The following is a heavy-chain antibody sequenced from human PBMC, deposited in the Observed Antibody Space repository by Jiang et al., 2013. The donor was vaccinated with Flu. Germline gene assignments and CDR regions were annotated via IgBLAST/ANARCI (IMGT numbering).Heavy chain of an antibody. J-gene: IGHJ3*02. CDR3: ARHRRVGAGNDAFDI. V-gene: IGHV5-51*01. D-gene: IGHD1-26*01. CDR2: SILVTLIP. Sequence: GWVRPDARERTWSGWESSILVTLIPDTARPSQGQVTISADKSISTAYLQWSSLKASDTAMYYCARHRRVGAGNDAFDIWGQGTMVTVSS.